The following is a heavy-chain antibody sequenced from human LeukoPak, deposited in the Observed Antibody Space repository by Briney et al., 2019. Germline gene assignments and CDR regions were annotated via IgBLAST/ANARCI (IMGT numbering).Heavy chain of an antibody. CDR3: ASWEYRSGPFDY. V-gene: IGHV3-21*01. CDR1: GFTFSSYS. Sequence: GGSLRLSCAASGFTFSSYSMNWVRQAPGKGLEGVGSISSSSRYIYYADSVKGRFTISRDNAKNSLYLQMNSLRAEDTAVYYCASWEYRSGPFDYWGQGTLVTVSS. J-gene: IGHJ4*02. D-gene: IGHD6-19*01. CDR2: ISSSSRYI.